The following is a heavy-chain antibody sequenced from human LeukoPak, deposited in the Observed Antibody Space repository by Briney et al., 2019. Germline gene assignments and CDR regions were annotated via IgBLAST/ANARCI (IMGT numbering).Heavy chain of an antibody. J-gene: IGHJ5*02. V-gene: IGHV4-34*01. CDR2: INHSGST. CDR3: ARRTFYYYGSGSTHNWFDP. Sequence: PSETLSLTCAVYGGSFSGYYWSWIRQPPGKGLEWIGEINHSGSTNYNPSLKSRVTISVDTSKNQFSLKLSSVTAADTAVYYCARRTFYYYGSGSTHNWFDPWGQGTLVTVSS. D-gene: IGHD3-10*01. CDR1: GGSFSGYY.